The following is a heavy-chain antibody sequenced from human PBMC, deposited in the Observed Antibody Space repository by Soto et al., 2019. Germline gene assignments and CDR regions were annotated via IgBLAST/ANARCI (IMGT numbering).Heavy chain of an antibody. Sequence: QVQLVESGGGVVQPGRSLRLSCAASGFTFSSYAMHWVRQAPGKGLEWVAVISYDGSNKYYADSVKGGFTISRDNSRNTLYLQMNSLRAEDTAVYYCARDVGGAIDYWGQGTLVTVSS. V-gene: IGHV3-30-3*01. CDR1: GFTFSSYA. D-gene: IGHD3-16*01. J-gene: IGHJ4*02. CDR2: ISYDGSNK. CDR3: ARDVGGAIDY.